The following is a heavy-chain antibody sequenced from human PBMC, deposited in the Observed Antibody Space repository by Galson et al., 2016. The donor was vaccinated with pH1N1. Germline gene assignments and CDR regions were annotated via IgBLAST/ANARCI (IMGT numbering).Heavy chain of an antibody. CDR1: GFTFNSYW. Sequence: SLRLSCAASGFTFNSYWMSWVRQAPGKGLEWVANINEDGTGKYYVDSVKGRFTISRDNAKNSLYLQMNSLRAEDTAVCYCARAVGHYSGWGQGTLVTVSS. J-gene: IGHJ4*02. CDR3: ARAVGHYSG. V-gene: IGHV3-7*04. CDR2: INEDGTGK. D-gene: IGHD3-10*01.